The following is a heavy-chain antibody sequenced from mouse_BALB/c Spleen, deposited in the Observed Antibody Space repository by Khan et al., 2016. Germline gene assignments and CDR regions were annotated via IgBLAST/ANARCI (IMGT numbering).Heavy chain of an antibody. Sequence: VQLQQSGAELVKPGASVKLSCTASGFNIKDTYMHWVKQRPEQGLEWIGRIDPANGNTKYDPKFQGKATITADTSSNTAYLQLSSLTSEDTAVYYCASTVVADVDYWGRGTTLTFSS. CDR2: IDPANGNT. J-gene: IGHJ2*01. CDR1: GFNIKDTY. V-gene: IGHV14-3*02. D-gene: IGHD1-1*01. CDR3: ASTVVADVDY.